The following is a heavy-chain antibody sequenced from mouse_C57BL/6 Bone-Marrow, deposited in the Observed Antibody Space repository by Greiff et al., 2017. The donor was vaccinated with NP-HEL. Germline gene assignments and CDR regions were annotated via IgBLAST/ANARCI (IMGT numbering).Heavy chain of an antibody. CDR2: ISYDGSN. CDR3: AGLFYAMDY. V-gene: IGHV3-6*01. CDR1: GYSITSGYY. J-gene: IGHJ4*01. Sequence: VQLKQSGPGLVKPSQSLSLTCSVTGYSITSGYYWNWIRQFPGNKLEWMGYISYDGSNNYNPSLKNRISITRDTSKNQFFLKLNSVTTEDTATYYCAGLFYAMDYWGQGTSVTVSS.